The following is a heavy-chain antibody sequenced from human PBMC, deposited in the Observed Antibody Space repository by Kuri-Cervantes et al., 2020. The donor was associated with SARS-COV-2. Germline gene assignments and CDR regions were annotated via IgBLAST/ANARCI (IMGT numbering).Heavy chain of an antibody. V-gene: IGHV1-2*02. D-gene: IGHD3-10*01. CDR2: INPNSGGT. Sequence: ASVKVSCKASGGTFSSYAISWVRQAPGQGLEWMGWINPNSGGTNYAQKFQGRVTMTRDTSISTAYMELSRLRSDDTAVYYCAKDKPPMGGYWYGMDVWGQGTTVTVSS. J-gene: IGHJ6*02. CDR3: AKDKPPMGGYWYGMDV. CDR1: GGTFSSYA.